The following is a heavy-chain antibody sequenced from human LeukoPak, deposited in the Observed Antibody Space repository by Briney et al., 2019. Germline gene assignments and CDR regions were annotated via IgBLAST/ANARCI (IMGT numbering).Heavy chain of an antibody. Sequence: GGSLRLSCAASGFTFDDYAMNWVRQAPGKGLEWVSTISGSGGTTYYADSVKGRFTISRDNSKTTVYLQMNSLRAEDTAVYYCAKSSSWHFDYWGQGTLVTVSS. J-gene: IGHJ4*02. D-gene: IGHD6-13*01. V-gene: IGHV3-23*01. CDR2: ISGSGGTT. CDR1: GFTFDDYA. CDR3: AKSSSWHFDY.